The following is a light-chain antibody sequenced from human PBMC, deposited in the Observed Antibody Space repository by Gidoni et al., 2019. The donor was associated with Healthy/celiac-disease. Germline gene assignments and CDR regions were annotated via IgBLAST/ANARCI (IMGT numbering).Light chain of an antibody. Sequence: EIVLTQSPATLSLSQGERATLSGRASQSVSSYLACYQQKPGQAPSLLIYDASNRATGIPARFSVSGSGTDFTLTISSLEPEDFAVYYWQQRSTWPSGTFGQGTKVEIK. CDR1: QSVSSY. V-gene: IGKV3-11*01. CDR2: DAS. CDR3: QQRSTWPSGT. J-gene: IGKJ1*01.